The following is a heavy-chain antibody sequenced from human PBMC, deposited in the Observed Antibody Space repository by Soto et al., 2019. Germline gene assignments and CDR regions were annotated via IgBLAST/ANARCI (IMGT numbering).Heavy chain of an antibody. Sequence: EVQLVESGGGLVQPGGSLRVSCAASGFTFRSHRIHWVRQAPGKGLEWVSRIDTDGGGTSYADSVKGRFTISTDNAENTVYLQMNGLGVEDTVVYYCATVFDVWGQGTLVTVSS. CDR2: IDTDGGGT. CDR3: ATVFDV. CDR1: GFTFRSHR. J-gene: IGHJ4*02. D-gene: IGHD4-17*01. V-gene: IGHV3-74*01.